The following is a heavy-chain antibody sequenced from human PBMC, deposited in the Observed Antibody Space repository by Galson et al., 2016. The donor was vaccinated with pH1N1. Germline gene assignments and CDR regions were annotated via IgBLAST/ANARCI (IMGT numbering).Heavy chain of an antibody. CDR2: IHWDDDK. V-gene: IGHV2-70*11. CDR3: ARMNYGDYSYYFDY. CDR1: GFSLSTSGMC. Sequence: PALVKPTQTLTLTCTSSGFSLSTSGMCVTWIRQPPGKALEWLARIHWDDDKYYSTSLKTRLTISKDTSKNQVVLTMTNMDPVDTATYYCARMNYGDYSYYFDYWGQGTLVTVSS. D-gene: IGHD4-17*01. J-gene: IGHJ4*02.